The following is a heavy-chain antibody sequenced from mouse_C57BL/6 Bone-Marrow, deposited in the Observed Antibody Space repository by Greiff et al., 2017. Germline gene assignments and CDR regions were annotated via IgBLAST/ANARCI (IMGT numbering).Heavy chain of an antibody. CDR2: ISYDGSN. J-gene: IGHJ4*01. V-gene: IGHV3-6*01. Sequence: EVKLEESGPGLVKPSQSLSLTCSVTGYSITSGYYWNWIRQFPGNKLEWMGYISYDGSNNYNPSLQNRISITRDTSKNQFFLKLNSVTTEDTATYYCARGGDDYDRGDYYAMDYWGQGTSGTVSS. D-gene: IGHD2-4*01. CDR3: ARGGDDYDRGDYYAMDY. CDR1: GYSITSGYY.